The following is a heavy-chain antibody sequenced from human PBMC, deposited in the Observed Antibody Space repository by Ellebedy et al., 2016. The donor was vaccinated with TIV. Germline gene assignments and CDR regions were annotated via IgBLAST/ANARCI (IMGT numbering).Heavy chain of an antibody. V-gene: IGHV4-39*01. CDR1: GGSVRTTSHY. J-gene: IGHJ4*02. D-gene: IGHD1-26*01. CDR3: AGARREGTPRNYFDY. Sequence: MPSETLSLTCVVSGGSVRTTSHYWGWIRQPPGKGLEWIGSTYYSGRTYYNPSLKSRVTMSVDTSTNQFSLKLSYVSATDTAIYNCAGARREGTPRNYFDYWGQGSLATVSA. CDR2: TYYSGRT.